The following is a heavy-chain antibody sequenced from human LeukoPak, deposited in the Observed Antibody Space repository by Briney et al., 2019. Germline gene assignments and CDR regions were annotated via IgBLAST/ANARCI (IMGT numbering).Heavy chain of an antibody. V-gene: IGHV3-7*03. CDR1: GFTFSSYW. Sequence: GGSLRLSCAASGFTFSSYWMSWVRQAPGKGLEWVANIKQDGSEKYYVDSVKGRFTISRDNAKNSLYLQMNSLRAEDTALYYCAKDRRYSYGYESSFDYWGQGTLVTVSS. J-gene: IGHJ4*02. CDR3: AKDRRYSYGYESSFDY. D-gene: IGHD5-18*01. CDR2: IKQDGSEK.